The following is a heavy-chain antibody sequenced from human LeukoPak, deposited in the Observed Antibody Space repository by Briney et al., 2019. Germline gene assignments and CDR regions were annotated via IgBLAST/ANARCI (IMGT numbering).Heavy chain of an antibody. CDR2: INHSGST. D-gene: IGHD2-2*01. V-gene: IGHV4-34*01. J-gene: IGHJ6*03. Sequence: SETLSLTCAVYGGSFSGYYWSWIRQPPGKGLEWIGEINHSGSTNYNPSLKSRVTISVDTSKNQFSLKLSSVTAADTAVYYCSRPGYYYYMDVWGKGTTVIVFS. CDR3: SRPGYYYYMDV. CDR1: GGSFSGYY.